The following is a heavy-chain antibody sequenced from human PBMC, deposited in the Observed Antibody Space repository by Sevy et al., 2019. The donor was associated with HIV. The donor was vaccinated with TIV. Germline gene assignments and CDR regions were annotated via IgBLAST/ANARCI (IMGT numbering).Heavy chain of an antibody. J-gene: IGHJ4*02. CDR2: ISAYNGNT. Sequence: ASVKVSCKASGYTFTSYGISWVRQAPGQGLEWMGWISAYNGNTNYAQKLQGRVTMTTDTSTRTAYMELRSLRSDDTAVYYCARENIENSSSWYSDYWGQGTLVTVSS. CDR3: ARENIENSSSWYSDY. D-gene: IGHD6-13*01. CDR1: GYTFTSYG. V-gene: IGHV1-18*01.